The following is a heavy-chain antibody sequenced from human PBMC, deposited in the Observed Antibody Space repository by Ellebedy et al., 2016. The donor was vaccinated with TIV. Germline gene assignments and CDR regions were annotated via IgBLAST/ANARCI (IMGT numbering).Heavy chain of an antibody. Sequence: MPSETLSLTCTVSGGSISSSSYYWGWIRQPPGTGLEWIGKIYYSGSTYYNPSLKSRVTISLDTSKTQFSLKLSSVTAADTAVYYCARESSGWYNSVYYYYYGMDVWGQGTTVTVS. CDR3: ARESSGWYNSVYYYYYGMDV. CDR1: GGSISSSSYY. J-gene: IGHJ6*02. V-gene: IGHV4-39*01. D-gene: IGHD6-19*01. CDR2: IYYSGST.